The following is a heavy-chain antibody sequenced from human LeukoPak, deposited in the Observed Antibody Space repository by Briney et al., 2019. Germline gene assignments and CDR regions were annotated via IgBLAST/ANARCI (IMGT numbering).Heavy chain of an antibody. D-gene: IGHD2-15*01. CDR1: GASISSYY. CDR3: ARSLNAAPKLWAFDI. V-gene: IGHV4-4*08. CDR2: VYDSGST. Sequence: SETLSLTCIVSGASISSYYWSWIRQPPGKGLEWVGYVYDSGSTSYNPSLKSRVTISIDTSKTQFSLKLSSVTAADTAVYYCARSLNAAPKLWAFDIWGQGAMVTVSS. J-gene: IGHJ3*02.